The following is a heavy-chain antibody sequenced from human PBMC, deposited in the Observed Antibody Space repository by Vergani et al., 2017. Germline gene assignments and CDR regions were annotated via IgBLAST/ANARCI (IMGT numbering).Heavy chain of an antibody. J-gene: IGHJ4*02. CDR1: GYTFSNYY. CDR3: ARGDYGILTGYRY. Sequence: QVQVVQSGAEVKKSGASVKDSCKTSGYTFSNYYMHWVRQAPGQGLEWMGIINPSGGHTNYAQKFQGRVTMTRDTSTSTVYMELSSLRSEDTAIYYCARGDYGILTGYRYWGQGTLVTVSA. D-gene: IGHD3-9*01. CDR2: INPSGGHT. V-gene: IGHV1-46*03.